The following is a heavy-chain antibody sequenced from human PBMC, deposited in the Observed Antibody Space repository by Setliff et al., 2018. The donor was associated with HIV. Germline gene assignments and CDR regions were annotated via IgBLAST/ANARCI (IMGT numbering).Heavy chain of an antibody. V-gene: IGHV4-31*03. D-gene: IGHD3-16*01. Sequence: SETLSLTCTVSGGSISSGGYYWSWIRQHPGKGLEWIGYIYYSGSTYYNPSLKSRVTMSVDTSKNQFSLKLNSVTAADTAVYYCARGMIWGAYYYYMDVWGTGTTVTVSS. CDR3: ARGMIWGAYYYYMDV. J-gene: IGHJ6*03. CDR1: GGSISSGGYY. CDR2: IYYSGST.